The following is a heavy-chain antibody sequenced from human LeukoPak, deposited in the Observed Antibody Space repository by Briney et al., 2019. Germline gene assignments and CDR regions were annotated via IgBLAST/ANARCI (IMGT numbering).Heavy chain of an antibody. CDR1: GFTFSSYG. Sequence: GGSLRLSCAASGFTFSSYGMSWVRHTPGQGLVWVARINIDGITTNYADSVKGRFTISRDDAKNRLYLQMNSLRAEDTAVYYCARDTDYGDFFDYWGQGTLVTVSS. D-gene: IGHD3-16*01. CDR3: ARDTDYGDFFDY. CDR2: INIDGITT. J-gene: IGHJ4*02. V-gene: IGHV3-74*01.